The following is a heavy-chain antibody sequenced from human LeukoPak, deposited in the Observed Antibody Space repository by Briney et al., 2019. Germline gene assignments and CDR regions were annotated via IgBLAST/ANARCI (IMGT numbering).Heavy chain of an antibody. Sequence: SETLSLTCTVSGYSISSGYYWGWIRQPPGKGLDWIGSIYHSGSTYYNPSLKSRVTISVDTSKNQFSLKLSSVTAADTAVYYCARHDGGVGAFDIWGQGTMVTVSS. J-gene: IGHJ3*02. CDR1: GYSISSGYY. D-gene: IGHD2-15*01. V-gene: IGHV4-38-2*02. CDR3: ARHDGGVGAFDI. CDR2: IYHSGST.